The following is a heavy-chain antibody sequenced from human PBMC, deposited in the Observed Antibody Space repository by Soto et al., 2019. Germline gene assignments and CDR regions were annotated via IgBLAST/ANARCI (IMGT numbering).Heavy chain of an antibody. CDR1: GYTFTGYY. V-gene: IGHV1-18*04. CDR3: VRDQQWLLPVPLNFDY. CDR2: ISAFNGET. D-gene: IGHD6-19*01. J-gene: IGHJ4*02. Sequence: ASVKVSCKASGYTFTGYYIHWVRQAPGRGLEWMGWISAFNGETNYTQKSEGRVAMTTDAATTTAYMELRSLTVDDTAVYYCVRDQQWLLPVPLNFDYWGQGTVVTVSS.